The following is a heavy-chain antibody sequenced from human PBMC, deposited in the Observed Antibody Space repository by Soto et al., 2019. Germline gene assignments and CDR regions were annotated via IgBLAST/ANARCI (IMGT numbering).Heavy chain of an antibody. D-gene: IGHD3-10*01. CDR3: ARVNYILNGTEALDA. Sequence: QVQLVQSGAEVRKPGASVKVSCKASGYTFTSYDINWLRQTTGEGLVWMGWMNPNSDNPIYAPKFQGRVTMTRNTSTHAAYMDLRRLTSDDTAGYYCARVNYILNGTEALDAWGQGTLVTVSS. CDR2: MNPNSDNP. J-gene: IGHJ5*02. CDR1: GYTFTSYD. V-gene: IGHV1-8*01.